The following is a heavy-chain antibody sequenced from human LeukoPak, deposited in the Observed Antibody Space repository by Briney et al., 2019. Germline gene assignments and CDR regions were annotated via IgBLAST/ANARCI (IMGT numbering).Heavy chain of an antibody. D-gene: IGHD3-10*01. V-gene: IGHV3-7*01. CDR2: IKQDGRDK. J-gene: IGHJ2*01. Sequence: GGSRRLSCTASGFTFSSYWLSWVRQAPGKGLEWVANIKQDGRDKDYVDSVKGRFTISRDNAKNSLYLQMNSLRAEDTAVYYCTRVGLGGRYFDLWGRGTLVTVSS. CDR1: GFTFSSYW. CDR3: TRVGLGGRYFDL.